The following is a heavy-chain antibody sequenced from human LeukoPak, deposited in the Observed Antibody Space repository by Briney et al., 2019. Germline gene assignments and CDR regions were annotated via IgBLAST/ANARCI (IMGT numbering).Heavy chain of an antibody. CDR3: ARLSQTPDYYSNGGYYYLGY. CDR2: MNPNTGRT. D-gene: IGHD2-8*01. CDR1: RYTFTSYD. Sequence: ASVKVSCKASRYTFTSYDINWVREAAGQRLEWMGWMNPNTGRTGFAQKFQGRLTMTRDASMSTAYIELSSLRSDDTAVYYCARLSQTPDYYSNGGYYYLGYWGQGTPVTVSS. J-gene: IGHJ4*02. V-gene: IGHV1-8*01.